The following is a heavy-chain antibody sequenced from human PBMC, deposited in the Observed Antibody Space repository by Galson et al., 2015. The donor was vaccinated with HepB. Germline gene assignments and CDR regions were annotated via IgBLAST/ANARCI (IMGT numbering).Heavy chain of an antibody. CDR1: GFTFSSYA. V-gene: IGHV3-30*04. CDR3: ARARGYGHDAFDI. Sequence: SLRLSCAASGFTFSSYAMHWVRQAPGEGLEWVAVISYDGSNKYYADSVKGRFTISRDNSKNTPYLQMNSLRAEDTAVYYCARARGYGHDAFDIWGQGTMVTVSS. J-gene: IGHJ3*02. D-gene: IGHD5-18*01. CDR2: ISYDGSNK.